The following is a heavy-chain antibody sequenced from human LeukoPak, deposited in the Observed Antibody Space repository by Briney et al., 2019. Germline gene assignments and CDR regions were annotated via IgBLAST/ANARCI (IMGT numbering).Heavy chain of an antibody. V-gene: IGHV1-2*02. J-gene: IGHJ4*02. D-gene: IGHD3-22*01. CDR1: GYTFTGYY. CDR3: AIVRSSSGYYPFDY. CDR2: INPNSGGT. Sequence: VASVKVSCKASGYTFTGYYMHWVRQAPGQGLEWMGWINPNSGGTNYAQKFQGRVTMTRDTSISTAYLELSTLRSDDTGVFYCAIVRSSSGYYPFDYWGEGTLVTVSS.